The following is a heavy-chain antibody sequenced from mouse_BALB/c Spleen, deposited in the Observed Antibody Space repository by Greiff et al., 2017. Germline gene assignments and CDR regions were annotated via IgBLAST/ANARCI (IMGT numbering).Heavy chain of an antibody. CDR3: ARGGGYDYDVWFAY. CDR2: ISDGGSYT. D-gene: IGHD2-4*01. V-gene: IGHV5-4*02. J-gene: IGHJ3*01. Sequence: EVMLVESGGGLVKPGGSLKLSCAASGFTFSDYYMYWVRQTPEKRLEWVATISDGGSYTYYPDSVKGRFTISRDNAKNNLYLQMSSLKSEDTAMYYCARGGGYDYDVWFAYWGQGTLVTVSA. CDR1: GFTFSDYY.